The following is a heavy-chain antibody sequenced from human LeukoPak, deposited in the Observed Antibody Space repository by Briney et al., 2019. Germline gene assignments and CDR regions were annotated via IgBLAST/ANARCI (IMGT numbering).Heavy chain of an antibody. CDR1: GGSISSGDYY. D-gene: IGHD1-26*01. Sequence: SQTLSLTCTVSGGSISSGDYYWSWIRQPPGKGLEWIGYIYYDESTYYNPSLKSRITISVDTSKNQFSLRLRSVTAADTAVCYCADLAGETEAFHIWGQGTLVTVSS. V-gene: IGHV4-30-4*01. CDR3: ADLAGETEAFHI. J-gene: IGHJ3*02. CDR2: IYYDEST.